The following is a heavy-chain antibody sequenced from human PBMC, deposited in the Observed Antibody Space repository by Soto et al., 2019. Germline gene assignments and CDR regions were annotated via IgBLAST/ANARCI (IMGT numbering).Heavy chain of an antibody. Sequence: XGSLRLSCSTAGVTFEDYAVHWVRQSSRKGLEWVSFINADGSDRYYADSVKGRFTISRDNTKGSFYLQMDRLRLEDTAIYYCAKAKFYFDSSPFDSWGQGTLVTVSS. D-gene: IGHD1-26*01. CDR1: GVTFEDYA. CDR3: AKAKFYFDSSPFDS. V-gene: IGHV3-43D*04. CDR2: INADGSDR. J-gene: IGHJ4*02.